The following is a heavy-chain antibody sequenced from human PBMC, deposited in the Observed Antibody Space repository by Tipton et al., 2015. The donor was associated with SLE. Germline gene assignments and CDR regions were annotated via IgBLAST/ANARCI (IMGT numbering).Heavy chain of an antibody. D-gene: IGHD2/OR15-2a*01. CDR2: IYTSGAT. J-gene: IGHJ3*02. V-gene: IGHV4-61*02. CDR3: ARVWLNNAFDI. Sequence: LRLSCAVSSYFISSGYYWSWIRQPAGKGLEWVWRIYTSGATDDNPSLKSRVTMSVDMSKNQIFLKMTSVTAADSAVYFCARVWLNNAFDIWGQGTRVTVSS. CDR1: SYFISSGYY.